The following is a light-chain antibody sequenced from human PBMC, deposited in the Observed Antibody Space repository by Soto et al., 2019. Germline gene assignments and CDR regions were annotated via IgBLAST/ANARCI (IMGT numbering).Light chain of an antibody. J-gene: IGLJ2*01. V-gene: IGLV2-14*01. Sequence: QSALTQPASVSGSPGQSITISCTATSSDVGAYNYVSWYQQHPGKAPKLMIYEVINRPSGVSNRFSGSKSDNTASLIISGLQAEDEADYYCSSYTSSSTLVFGGGTQLTVL. CDR2: EVI. CDR3: SSYTSSSTLV. CDR1: SSDVGAYNY.